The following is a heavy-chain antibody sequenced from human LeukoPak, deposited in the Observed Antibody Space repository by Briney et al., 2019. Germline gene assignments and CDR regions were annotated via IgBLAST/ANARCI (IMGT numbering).Heavy chain of an antibody. Sequence: ASVKVSCKASGYTFTSYAMHWVRQAPGQRLEWMGWINAGNGNTKYSQKFQGRVTITRDTSASTAYMELSSLRSEDTAVYYCARGFEVRGVPLVDYWGQGTLVTVSS. CDR2: INAGNGNT. V-gene: IGHV1-3*01. D-gene: IGHD3-10*01. J-gene: IGHJ4*02. CDR3: ARGFEVRGVPLVDY. CDR1: GYTFTSYA.